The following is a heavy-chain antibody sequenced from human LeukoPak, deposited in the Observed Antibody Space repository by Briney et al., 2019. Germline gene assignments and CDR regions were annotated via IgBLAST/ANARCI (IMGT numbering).Heavy chain of an antibody. J-gene: IGHJ2*01. V-gene: IGHV1-2*02. D-gene: IGHD3-22*01. CDR1: GYTFTGYY. CDR3: AKGVLTYYYDSSGSPDWYFDL. CDR2: INPNSGGT. Sequence: ASVKVSCKASGYTFTGYYMHWVRQAPGQGLEWMGWINPNSGGTNYAQKFQGRVTMTRDTSISTAYMELSRLRSDDTAVYYCAKGVLTYYYDSSGSPDWYFDLWGRGTLVTVSS.